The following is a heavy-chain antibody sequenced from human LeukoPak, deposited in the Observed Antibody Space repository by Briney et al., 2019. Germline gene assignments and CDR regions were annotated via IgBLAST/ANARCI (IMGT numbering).Heavy chain of an antibody. J-gene: IGHJ3*02. Sequence: SETLSLTCTVSGGSISSYYWSWIRQPPGKGLEWIGYIYYSGSTNYNPSLKSRVTISVDTSKNQFSLKLSSVTAADTAVYYCARVDTVTTYALDIWGQGTMVTVSS. D-gene: IGHD4-17*01. CDR1: GGSISSYY. V-gene: IGHV4-59*01. CDR3: ARVDTVTTYALDI. CDR2: IYYSGST.